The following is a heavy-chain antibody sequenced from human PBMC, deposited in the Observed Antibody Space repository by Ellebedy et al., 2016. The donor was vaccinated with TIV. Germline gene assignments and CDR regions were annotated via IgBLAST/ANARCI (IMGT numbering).Heavy chain of an antibody. V-gene: IGHV3-23*01. CDR1: GFTFSSYA. CDR2: ISGSGGST. J-gene: IGHJ4*02. Sequence: GGSLRLSXAASGFTFSSYAMSWVRQAPGKGLEWVSAISGSGGSTYYADSVKGRFTISRDNSKNTLYLQMNSLRAEDTAVYYCAKEGVLIKPTLSGVDYWGQGTLVTVSS. CDR3: AKEGVLIKPTLSGVDY. D-gene: IGHD6-25*01.